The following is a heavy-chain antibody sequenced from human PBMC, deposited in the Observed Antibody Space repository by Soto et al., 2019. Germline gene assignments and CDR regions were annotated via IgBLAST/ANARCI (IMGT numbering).Heavy chain of an antibody. CDR3: AKDFGDYVVRSVFDY. CDR2: ISGSGGST. CDR1: GFTFSSYA. Sequence: GGSLRLSCAASGFTFSSYAMSWVRQAPGKGLEWVSAISGSGGSTYYADSVKGRFTISRDNSKNTLYLQMNSLRAEDTAVYYCAKDFGDYVVRSVFDYWGQGTLVTVSS. D-gene: IGHD4-17*01. V-gene: IGHV3-23*01. J-gene: IGHJ4*02.